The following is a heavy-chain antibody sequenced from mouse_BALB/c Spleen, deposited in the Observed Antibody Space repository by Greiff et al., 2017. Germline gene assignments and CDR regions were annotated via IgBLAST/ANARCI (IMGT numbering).Heavy chain of an antibody. CDR1: GFTFSSYA. Sequence: EVQLVESGGGLVKPGGSLKLSCAASGFTFSSYAMSWVRQSPEKRLEWVAEISSGGSYTYYPDTVTGRFTISRDNAKNTLYLEMSSLRSEDTAMYYCAREGGKGAMDYWGQGTSVTVSS. CDR2: ISSGGSYT. J-gene: IGHJ4*01. V-gene: IGHV5-9-4*01. D-gene: IGHD1-1*02. CDR3: AREGGKGAMDY.